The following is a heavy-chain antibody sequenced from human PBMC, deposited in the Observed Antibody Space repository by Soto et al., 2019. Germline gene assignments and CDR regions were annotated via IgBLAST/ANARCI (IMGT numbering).Heavy chain of an antibody. CDR3: ARDYDILTGYQV. V-gene: IGHV3-33*01. CDR1: GFTFSSYG. J-gene: IGHJ4*02. Sequence: GGSLRLSCAASGFTFSSYGMPWVRQAPGKGLEWVAVIWYDGSNKYYADSVKGRFTISRDNSKNTLYLQMNSLRAEDTAVYYCARDYDILTGYQVWGQGTLVTVSS. D-gene: IGHD3-9*01. CDR2: IWYDGSNK.